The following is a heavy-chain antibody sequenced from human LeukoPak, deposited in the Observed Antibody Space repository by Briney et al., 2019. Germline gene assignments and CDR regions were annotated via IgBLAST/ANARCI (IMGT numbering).Heavy chain of an antibody. Sequence: GASMRLSCAASGFTLSSYAMSWVRQAPGKGLEWVSAISGSGGSTYYADSVKGRFTISRDNSKNTLYLQMNSLRAEDTAVYYCAKDPESRRTFDYWGQGTLVTVSS. CDR3: AKDPESRRTFDY. D-gene: IGHD1-14*01. CDR2: ISGSGGST. J-gene: IGHJ4*02. V-gene: IGHV3-23*01. CDR1: GFTLSSYA.